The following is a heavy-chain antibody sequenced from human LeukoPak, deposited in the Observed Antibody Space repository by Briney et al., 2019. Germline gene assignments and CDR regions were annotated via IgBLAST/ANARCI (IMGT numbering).Heavy chain of an antibody. J-gene: IGHJ4*02. CDR1: GFTFSTYA. V-gene: IGHV3-23*01. CDR3: AREKDSSCGY. CDR2: ISDVGYT. Sequence: GGSLRLSCAASGFTFSTYAMSWVRQAPGKGLGWVSSISDVGYTYYADSVKGRFTISRDNSNNTLYLQTNSLRAEDTAVYYCAREKDSSCGYWGQGSLVTVSS. D-gene: IGHD6-13*01.